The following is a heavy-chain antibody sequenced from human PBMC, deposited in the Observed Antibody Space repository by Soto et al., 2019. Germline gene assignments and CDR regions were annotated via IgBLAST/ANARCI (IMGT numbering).Heavy chain of an antibody. CDR1: GFTFSSYS. D-gene: IGHD4-17*01. CDR3: ARGGPGYGDCCDY. J-gene: IGHJ4*02. CDR2: ISSSSSTI. V-gene: IGHV3-48*01. Sequence: EVQLVESGGGLVQPGGSLRLSCAASGFTFSSYSMNWVRQAPGKGLEWVSYISSSSSTIYYADSVKGRFTISRDNAKNSLYLQMNSLRAEDTAVYYCARGGPGYGDCCDYWGQGTLVTVSS.